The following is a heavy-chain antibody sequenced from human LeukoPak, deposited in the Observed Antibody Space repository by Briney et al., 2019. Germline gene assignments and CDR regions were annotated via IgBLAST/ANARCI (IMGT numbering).Heavy chain of an antibody. CDR1: GHTFTSYG. J-gene: IGHJ4*02. CDR2: ISAYNGNT. Sequence: ASVRVSCKASGHTFTSYGISWVRQAPGQGLEWMGWISAYNGNTNYAQKLQGRVTMTTDTSTSTAYMELRSLRSDDTAVYYYARIGSSSGWYPFSDYWGQGTLVTVSS. D-gene: IGHD6-19*01. V-gene: IGHV1-18*01. CDR3: ARIGSSSGWYPFSDY.